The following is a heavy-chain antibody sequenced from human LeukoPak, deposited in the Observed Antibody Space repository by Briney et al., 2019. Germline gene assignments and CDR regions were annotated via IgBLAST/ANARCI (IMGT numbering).Heavy chain of an antibody. Sequence: ASVKVSCKASGYRFTSYGITWVRQAPGQGLEWMGWISVHDGNTNYARNLQGRVTMTTDTSTSTAYMELRSLRSDDTAVYYCARSPGGSSRQQDYWGQGTLVTVSS. J-gene: IGHJ4*02. CDR1: GYRFTSYG. V-gene: IGHV1-18*01. CDR2: ISVHDGNT. CDR3: ARSPGGSSRQQDY. D-gene: IGHD6-13*01.